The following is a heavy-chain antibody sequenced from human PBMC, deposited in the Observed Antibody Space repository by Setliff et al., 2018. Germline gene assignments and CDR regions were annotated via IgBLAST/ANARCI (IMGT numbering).Heavy chain of an antibody. CDR2: INPSSGAT. J-gene: IGHJ3*02. D-gene: IGHD3-16*01. Sequence: GASVKVSCKASGYTFTGYYMYWVRQAPGQGLEWMGRINPSSGATIYAQKFQGRVTMTSDTSISTAYMELGRLRSDDTAVYFCARGGGGDSDAFDIWGQGTMVTVSS. CDR3: ARGGGGDSDAFDI. V-gene: IGHV1-2*06. CDR1: GYTFTGYY.